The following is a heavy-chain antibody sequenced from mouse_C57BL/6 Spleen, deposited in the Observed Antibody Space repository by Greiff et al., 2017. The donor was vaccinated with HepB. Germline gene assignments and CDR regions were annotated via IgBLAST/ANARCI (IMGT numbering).Heavy chain of an antibody. CDR1: GYAFSSSW. V-gene: IGHV1-82*01. Sequence: VKLQESGPELVKPGASVKISCKASGYAFSSSWMNWVKQRPGKGLEWIGRIYPGDGDTNYNGKFKGKATLTADKSSSTAYMQLSSLTSEDSAVYFCARSGGVVGFDYWGQGTTLTVSS. CDR3: ARSGGVVGFDY. J-gene: IGHJ2*01. CDR2: IYPGDGDT. D-gene: IGHD1-1*01.